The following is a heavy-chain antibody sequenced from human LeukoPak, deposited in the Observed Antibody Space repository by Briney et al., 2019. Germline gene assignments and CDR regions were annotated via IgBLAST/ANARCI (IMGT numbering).Heavy chain of an antibody. Sequence: GGSLRLSCAASGVTFSSYAMSWVRQAPGKGLEWGSAISGSGGSTYYADSVKGRFTISRDNSKNTLYLQMNSLRAEDTAVYYCATTVDFWSGYYLYYFDYWGQGTLVTVSS. V-gene: IGHV3-23*01. CDR3: ATTVDFWSGYYLYYFDY. CDR1: GVTFSSYA. D-gene: IGHD3-3*01. CDR2: ISGSGGST. J-gene: IGHJ4*02.